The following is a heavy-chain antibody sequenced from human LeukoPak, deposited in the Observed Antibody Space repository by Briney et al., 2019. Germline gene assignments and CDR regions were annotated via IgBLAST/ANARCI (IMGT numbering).Heavy chain of an antibody. CDR1: GYTFTVYY. CDR3: AREGSSGPTPDY. D-gene: IGHD3-22*01. J-gene: IGHJ4*02. Sequence: ASVTVSFTASGYTFTVYYMHWVRQAPGQGLERMGWINANSGGRNYAQKFQGRVTMTRDTSISTAYMELSRLRSDDTAVYYCAREGSSGPTPDYWGQGTLVTVSS. V-gene: IGHV1-2*02. CDR2: INANSGGR.